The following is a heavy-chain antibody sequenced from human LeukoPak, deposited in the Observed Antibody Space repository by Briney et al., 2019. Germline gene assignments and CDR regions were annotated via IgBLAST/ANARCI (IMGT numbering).Heavy chain of an antibody. J-gene: IGHJ4*02. V-gene: IGHV3-74*01. D-gene: IGHD2-2*01. CDR3: VSFYETY. CDR2: INSDGSWT. Sequence: GGSLRLSCAASGNYWMHWVRQAPGKGLVWVSHINSDGSWTTYVDSVKGRFTISKDNAKNMVYPQMNNLRAEDTAVYYCVSFYETYWGRGTLVTVSS. CDR1: GNYW.